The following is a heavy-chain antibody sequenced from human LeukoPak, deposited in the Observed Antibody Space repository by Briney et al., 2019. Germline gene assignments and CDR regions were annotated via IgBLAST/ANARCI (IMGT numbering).Heavy chain of an antibody. D-gene: IGHD2-2*01. CDR3: AKFPDACTTNCYGIDQYLDY. Sequence: GGSLRLSCAASGFTFSSYAMSWVRQAPGKGLEWVSVVSGSGNNIYYAASVKGRFTIARDNSKNTVYLQMNSLRAEDTAVYYCAKFPDACTTNCYGIDQYLDYWGQGTLVTVSS. CDR1: GFTFSSYA. J-gene: IGHJ4*02. CDR2: VSGSGNNI. V-gene: IGHV3-23*01.